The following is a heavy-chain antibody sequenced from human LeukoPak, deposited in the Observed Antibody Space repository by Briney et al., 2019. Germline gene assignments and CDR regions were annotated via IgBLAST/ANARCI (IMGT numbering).Heavy chain of an antibody. V-gene: IGHV4-59*08. J-gene: IGHJ5*02. CDR3: AREQIMITFGGVIVNHNWFDP. Sequence: SETLSLTCTVSGVSMGSYFWSWIRQPPGKGLEWIGYIYHSGSSHYNPSLKSQVTISVDTSKTQFSLKLSSVTAADTAVYHCAREQIMITFGGVIVNHNWFDPWGQGTLVTVSS. CDR1: GVSMGSYF. D-gene: IGHD3-16*02. CDR2: IYHSGSS.